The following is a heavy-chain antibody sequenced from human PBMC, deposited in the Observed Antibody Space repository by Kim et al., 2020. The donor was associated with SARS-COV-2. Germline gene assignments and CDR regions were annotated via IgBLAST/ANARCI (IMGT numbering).Heavy chain of an antibody. J-gene: IGHJ4*02. D-gene: IGHD1-7*01. Sequence: TSYADSVKGRLTILRDNAKNTLYLQMNSLRADDTAVYYCTRAIIGTNTFDSWGQGTLVTVSS. V-gene: IGHV3-74*01. CDR3: TRAIIGTNTFDS. CDR2: T.